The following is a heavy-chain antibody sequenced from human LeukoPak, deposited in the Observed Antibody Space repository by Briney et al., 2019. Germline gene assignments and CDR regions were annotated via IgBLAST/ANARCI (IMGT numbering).Heavy chain of an antibody. CDR2: ISAYNGNT. CDR1: GYTFTSYG. Sequence: ASVKVSCKASGYTFTSYGISWVRQAPGQGLEWMGWISAYNGNTNYAQKLQGRVTMTTDTSTSTAYMELRSLRSDDTAVYYCARALDHDYGDYVHEGFDYWGQGTLVTVSS. CDR3: ARALDHDYGDYVHEGFDY. J-gene: IGHJ4*02. D-gene: IGHD4-17*01. V-gene: IGHV1-18*01.